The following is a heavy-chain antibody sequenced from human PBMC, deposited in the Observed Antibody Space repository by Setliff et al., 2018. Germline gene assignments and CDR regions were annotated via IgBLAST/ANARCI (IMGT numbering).Heavy chain of an antibody. D-gene: IGHD6-13*01. CDR3: ARPTPGYSSSWFAD. V-gene: IGHV1-69*13. J-gene: IGHJ4*02. Sequence: SVKVSCKASGGTFSSYAISWVRQAPGQGLEWMGGIIPIFGTANYAQKFQGRVTITADESTSTAYMELGSLRSEDTAVYYCARPTPGYSSSWFADWGQGTLVTVSS. CDR2: IIPIFGTA. CDR1: GGTFSSYA.